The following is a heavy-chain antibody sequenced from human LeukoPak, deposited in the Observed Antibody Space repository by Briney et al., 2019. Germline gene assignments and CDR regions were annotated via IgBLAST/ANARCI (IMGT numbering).Heavy chain of an antibody. CDR2: IYSGGST. D-gene: IGHD6-13*01. J-gene: IGHJ4*02. CDR1: GFTVSSYY. V-gene: IGHV3-53*01. CDR3: ARHPGSLYSSNWYPDY. Sequence: GGSLRLSCAASGFTVSSYYMSWVRQAPGKGLEWVSVIYSGGSTYYADSVKGRFTISRDNSKNTLYLQMNSLRAEDTAVYYCARHPGSLYSSNWYPDYWGQGTLVTVSS.